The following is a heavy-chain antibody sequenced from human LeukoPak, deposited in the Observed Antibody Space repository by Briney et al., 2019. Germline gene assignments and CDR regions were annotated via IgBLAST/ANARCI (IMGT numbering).Heavy chain of an antibody. Sequence: SETLSLTCTVSGGSISSYYWSWIRQPPGKGLEWIGYIYYSGSTNYNPSLKSRVTISVDTSKNQSSLKLSSVTAADTAVYYCARVGDYYGSGSYLAPAEYFQHWGQGTLVTVSS. D-gene: IGHD3-10*01. CDR2: IYYSGST. CDR1: GGSISSYY. J-gene: IGHJ1*01. CDR3: ARVGDYYGSGSYLAPAEYFQH. V-gene: IGHV4-59*01.